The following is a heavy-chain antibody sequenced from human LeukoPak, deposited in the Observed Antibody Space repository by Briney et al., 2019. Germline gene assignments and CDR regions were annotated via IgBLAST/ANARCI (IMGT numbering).Heavy chain of an antibody. Sequence: SVKVSCKASGGTFSSYAISWVRQAPGQGLEWMGGINPILGTANYAQKFQGRVTITADKSTSTAYMELSSLRSEDTAVYYCARDRASSSSPYYYYYYGMDVWGKGTTVTVSS. D-gene: IGHD6-13*01. CDR2: INPILGTA. V-gene: IGHV1-69*06. CDR3: ARDRASSSSPYYYYYYGMDV. CDR1: GGTFSSYA. J-gene: IGHJ6*04.